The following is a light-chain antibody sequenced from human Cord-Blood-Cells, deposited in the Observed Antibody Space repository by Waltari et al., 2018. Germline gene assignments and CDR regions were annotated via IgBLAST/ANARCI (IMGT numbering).Light chain of an antibody. J-gene: IGLJ2*01. Sequence: SSELTQDPAVSVALGQTVRITCQGDSLRSYYASWYQQKPGQAPQLFIFGKNNRPAGIPDRFSGSSSGNTASLTITGAQAEDEADYYCNSRDSSGNHVVFGGGTKLTVL. CDR3: NSRDSSGNHVV. CDR1: SLRSYY. V-gene: IGLV3-19*01. CDR2: GKN.